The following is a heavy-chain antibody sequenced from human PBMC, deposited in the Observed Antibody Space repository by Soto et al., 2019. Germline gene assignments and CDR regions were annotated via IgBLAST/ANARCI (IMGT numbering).Heavy chain of an antibody. CDR3: ARESSGSYFDL. D-gene: IGHD1-26*01. Sequence: GGSLRLSCAASGFTFSSYSMNWVRQAPGKGLEWVSYISSSSSTIYYADSVKGRFTISRDNAKNSLYLQMNSLRAEDTAVYYCARESSGSYFDLWGRGTLVTVSS. V-gene: IGHV3-48*04. CDR1: GFTFSSYS. CDR2: ISSSSSTI. J-gene: IGHJ2*01.